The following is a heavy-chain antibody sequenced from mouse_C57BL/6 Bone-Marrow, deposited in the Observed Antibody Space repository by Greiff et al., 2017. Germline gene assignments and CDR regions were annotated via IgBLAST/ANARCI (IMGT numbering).Heavy chain of an antibody. J-gene: IGHJ1*03. CDR3: ARNWGYGSSYGYFYV. V-gene: IGHV2-9-1*01. D-gene: IGHD1-1*01. CDR1: GFSLTSYA. CDR2: IWTGGDT. Sequence: QVQLKQSGPGLVAPSQSLSITCTVSGFSLTSYALSWVRQPPGKGLEWLGVIWTGGDTNYNSALKSRLSISKDNTMSQVFLKMKSLQTDDTARYYCARNWGYGSSYGYFYVWGTGTTVTVSS.